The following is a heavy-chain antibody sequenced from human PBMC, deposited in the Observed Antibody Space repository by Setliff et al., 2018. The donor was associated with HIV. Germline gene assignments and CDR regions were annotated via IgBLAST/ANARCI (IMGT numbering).Heavy chain of an antibody. CDR2: VHHSGST. V-gene: IGHV4-61*01. CDR1: GDSISSDFY. CDR3: ASAGPYCGDDCPYNWLTP. J-gene: IGHJ5*02. Sequence: SETLSLTCTVSGDSISSDFYWGWIRQPPGKGLEWIGYVHHSGSTKYNASLRSRVTMSVDTSKNLFSLTLRSVTAADTAVYYCASAGPYCGDDCPYNWLTPWGQGTLVTVSS. D-gene: IGHD2-21*02.